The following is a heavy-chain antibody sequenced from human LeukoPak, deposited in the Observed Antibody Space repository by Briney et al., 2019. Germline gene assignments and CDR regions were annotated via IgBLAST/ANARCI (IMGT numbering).Heavy chain of an antibody. CDR1: GFTFSSYV. CDR3: AKDLTTVTPRYGMDV. V-gene: IGHV3-23*01. CDR2: ISGRGGST. D-gene: IGHD4-17*01. Sequence: GGSLRLSCAASGFTFSSYVMSWVRQAPGKGLEWVSAISGRGGSTYYADSVKGRFTISRDNSKNTLYLQMNGLRAEDTAVYYCAKDLTTVTPRYGMDVWGQGTTVTVSS. J-gene: IGHJ6*02.